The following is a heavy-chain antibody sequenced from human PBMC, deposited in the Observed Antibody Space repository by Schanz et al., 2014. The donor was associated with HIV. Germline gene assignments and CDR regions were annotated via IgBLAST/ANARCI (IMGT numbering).Heavy chain of an antibody. CDR3: AKDGSWEAFDACDI. V-gene: IGHV3-30*18. Sequence: QVQLVESGGGVVQPGRALRLSCAASGFTFSSSGMHWVRQAPGKGTQWGAVISYDGSNRYYTDSVKGRFTISRDNSKNTLYLQMNSLRAEDTAVYYCAKDGSWEAFDACDIWGQGTMVTVSS. CDR2: ISYDGSNR. D-gene: IGHD1-26*01. CDR1: GFTFSSSG. J-gene: IGHJ3*02.